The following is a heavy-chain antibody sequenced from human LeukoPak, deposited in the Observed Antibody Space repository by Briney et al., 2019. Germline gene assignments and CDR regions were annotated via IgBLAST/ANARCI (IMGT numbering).Heavy chain of an antibody. V-gene: IGHV5-51*01. D-gene: IGHD6-13*01. CDR3: ARGAVHIAAAFPDY. CDR1: GYRFTTDY. J-gene: IGHJ4*02. Sequence: GESLKISCKASGYRFTTDYIGWVRQMPGKGLEWMGIIYPDDSETNYSPSFQGQVSMSVDKSITTAYLQWSSLKASDTAMYYCARGAVHIAAAFPDYWGQGTLVTVSS. CDR2: IYPDDSET.